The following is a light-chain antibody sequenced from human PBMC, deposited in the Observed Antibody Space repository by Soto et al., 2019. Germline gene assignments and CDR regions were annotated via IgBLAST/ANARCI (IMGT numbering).Light chain of an antibody. J-gene: IGKJ1*01. CDR3: QQYAASPWT. V-gene: IGKV3-20*01. CDR1: QSVSSTY. Sequence: EIVLTQFPGTLSLSPGEGATLSCRASQSVSSTYFAWYQQKPGQAPRLVMYGTSSRATGIPDRFSGSGSGTDFTLTIRRLQPEDFAVYYCQQYAASPWTFGQGTRVEFK. CDR2: GTS.